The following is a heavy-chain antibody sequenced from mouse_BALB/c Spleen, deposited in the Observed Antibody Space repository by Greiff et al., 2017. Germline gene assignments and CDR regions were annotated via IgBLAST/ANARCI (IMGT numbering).Heavy chain of an antibody. D-gene: IGHD2-4*01. CDR3: ARDQGLRREFAY. CDR2: ISNLAYSI. Sequence: EVHLVESGGGLVQPGGSRKLSCAASGFTFSDYGMAWVRQAPGKGPEWVAFISNLAYSIYYADTVTGRFTISRENAKNTLYLEMSSLRSEDTAMYYCARDQGLRREFAYWGQGTLVTVSA. V-gene: IGHV5-15*02. J-gene: IGHJ3*01. CDR1: GFTFSDYG.